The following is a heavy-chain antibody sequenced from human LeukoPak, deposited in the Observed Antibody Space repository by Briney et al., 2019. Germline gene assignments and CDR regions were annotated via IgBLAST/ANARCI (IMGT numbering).Heavy chain of an antibody. Sequence: GGSLRLSCSASGFTFSNYGMHWVRQAPGKGLEWVAVIWYDGSKSYYADSVKGRFTISRDNSKNTLYLQMSSPRAEDTAAYYCARDRYYGSENYYYYYYMDVWGKGTTVTVSS. J-gene: IGHJ6*03. CDR1: GFTFSNYG. D-gene: IGHD3-10*01. CDR2: IWYDGSKS. V-gene: IGHV3-33*01. CDR3: ARDRYYGSENYYYYYYMDV.